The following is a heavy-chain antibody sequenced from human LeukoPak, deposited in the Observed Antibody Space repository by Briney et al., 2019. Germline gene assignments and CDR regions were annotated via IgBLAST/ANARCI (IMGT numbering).Heavy chain of an antibody. D-gene: IGHD6-19*01. CDR3: AKDPTAVARLYYFDY. V-gene: IGHV3-7*03. CDR2: IKQDGSEK. J-gene: IGHJ4*02. CDR1: GFTFSSYW. Sequence: PGGSLRLSCAASGFTFSSYWMSWVRQAPGKGLEWVANIKQDGSEKYYVDSVKGRFTISRDNAKNSLYLQMNSLRAEDTAVYYCAKDPTAVARLYYFDYWGQGTLVTVSS.